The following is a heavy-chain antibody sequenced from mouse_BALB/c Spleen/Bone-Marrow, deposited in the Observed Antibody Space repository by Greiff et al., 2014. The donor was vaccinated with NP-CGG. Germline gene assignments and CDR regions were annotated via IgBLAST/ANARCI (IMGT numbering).Heavy chain of an antibody. CDR3: ARHRYDYDGAMDY. CDR2: INSDGGST. D-gene: IGHD2-4*01. J-gene: IGHJ4*01. CDR1: EYEFPSHD. V-gene: IGHV5-2*01. Sequence: EVQVVESGGGLVQPGESLKLSCESDEYEFPSHDMSWVRKTPEKRLELVAAINSDGGSTYYPDTMERRFIISRDNTKKTLYLQTSSLRSEDTALYYCARHRYDYDGAMDYWGQGTSVTVSS.